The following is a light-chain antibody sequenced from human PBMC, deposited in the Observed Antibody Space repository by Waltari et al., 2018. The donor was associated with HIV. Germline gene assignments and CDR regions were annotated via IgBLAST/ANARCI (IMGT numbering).Light chain of an antibody. J-gene: IGLJ3*02. CDR3: AAWHDSLNGSWV. Sequence: QSVLTQPPSASGTPGQRVTISCSGSSSKIGSTTVNWYQQLPGTAPKPLIYSNNQRPSRVPDRFSGSKCGTSASLAISGLQSEDEADYYCAAWHDSLNGSWVFGGGTKLTVL. V-gene: IGLV1-44*01. CDR1: SSKIGSTT. CDR2: SNN.